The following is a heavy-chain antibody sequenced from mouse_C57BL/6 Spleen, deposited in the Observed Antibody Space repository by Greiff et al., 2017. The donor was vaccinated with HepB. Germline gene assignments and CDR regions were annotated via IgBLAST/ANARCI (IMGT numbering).Heavy chain of an antibody. CDR3: ARNPGGSFYYAMDY. CDR1: GFSLTSYA. Sequence: VKLMESGPGLVAPSQSLSITCTVSGFSLTSYAISWVRQPPGKGLEWLGVIWTGGGTNYNSALKSRLSISKDNSKSQVFLKMNSLQTDDTARYYWARNPGGSFYYAMDYWGQGTSVTVSS. J-gene: IGHJ4*01. D-gene: IGHD1-1*02. CDR2: IWTGGGT. V-gene: IGHV2-9-1*01.